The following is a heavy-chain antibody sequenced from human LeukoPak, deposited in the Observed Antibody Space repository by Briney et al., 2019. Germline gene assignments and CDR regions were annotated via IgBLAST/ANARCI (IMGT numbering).Heavy chain of an antibody. CDR1: GFTFSSYS. Sequence: GGSLRLSCAASGFTFSSYSMNWVRQAPGKGLEWVSSISSSSSYIYYADSVKGRFTISRDNAKNSLYLQMNSLRVEDTAVYYCARPLYSSSWYLGAWGQGTLVTVSS. CDR2: ISSSSSYI. CDR3: ARPLYSSSWYLGA. D-gene: IGHD6-13*01. J-gene: IGHJ4*02. V-gene: IGHV3-21*01.